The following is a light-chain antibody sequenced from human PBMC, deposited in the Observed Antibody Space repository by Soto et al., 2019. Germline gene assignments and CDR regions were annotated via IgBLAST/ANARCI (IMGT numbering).Light chain of an antibody. Sequence: EIVLTQSLGTLSLSPGERATLSCRASQSISSSYLAWYQQTPGQAPRLLIYGACSRATGIPDTFSGSGSGTDFTRTISSMEPENFAVYYCQQYGSTPGTFGQGTKLEIK. CDR1: QSISSSY. V-gene: IGKV3-20*01. J-gene: IGKJ2*01. CDR2: GAC. CDR3: QQYGSTPGT.